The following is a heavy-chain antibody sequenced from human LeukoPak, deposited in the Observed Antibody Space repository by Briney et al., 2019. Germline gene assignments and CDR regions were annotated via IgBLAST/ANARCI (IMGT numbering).Heavy chain of an antibody. V-gene: IGHV3-64D*06. CDR3: VKGGDWNDVAGY. CDR2: ISSNGGST. Sequence: PGGSLRLSCSASGFTFSSYAMHWVRQAPGKGLECVSAISSNGGSTYYADSVKGRFTISRDNSKNTLYLQMSSLRAEDTAVYYCVKGGDWNDVAGYWGQGTLVTVSS. D-gene: IGHD1-1*01. CDR1: GFTFSSYA. J-gene: IGHJ4*02.